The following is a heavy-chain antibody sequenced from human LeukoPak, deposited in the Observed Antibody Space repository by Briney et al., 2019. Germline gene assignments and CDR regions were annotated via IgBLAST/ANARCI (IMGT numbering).Heavy chain of an antibody. V-gene: IGHV5-51*01. J-gene: IGHJ4*02. CDR3: ARVHYYETSDWGNYLDY. Sequence: GESLKISCKGSGYSFTSYWIGWVRQMPGKGLEWMGIIYPGDSDTRYSPSFQGQVTISADKSISTAYLQWSSLKASNTAMYYCARVHYYETSDWGNYLDYWGQGTLVTVSS. CDR1: GYSFTSYW. CDR2: IYPGDSDT. D-gene: IGHD3-22*01.